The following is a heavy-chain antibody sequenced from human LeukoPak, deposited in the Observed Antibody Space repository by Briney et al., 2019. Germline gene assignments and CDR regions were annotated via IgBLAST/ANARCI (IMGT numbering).Heavy chain of an antibody. J-gene: IGHJ4*02. Sequence: GGSLRLSCAASGFTFSSYEMNWVRQAPGKGLEGVSYISSSGSTIYYADSVKGRFTISRDNAKNSLYLQMNSLRAEDTAVYYCAKDGAYYYDSSYYFDYWGQGTLVTVSS. CDR1: GFTFSSYE. CDR3: AKDGAYYYDSSYYFDY. CDR2: ISSSGSTI. D-gene: IGHD3-22*01. V-gene: IGHV3-48*03.